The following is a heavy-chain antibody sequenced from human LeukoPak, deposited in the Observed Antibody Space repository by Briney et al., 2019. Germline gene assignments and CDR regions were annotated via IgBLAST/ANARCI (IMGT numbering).Heavy chain of an antibody. CDR1: GFTFSSYG. J-gene: IGHJ6*02. CDR2: IWYDGSNK. V-gene: IGHV3-33*06. D-gene: IGHD2/OR15-2a*01. Sequence: PGRSLRLSCAASGFTFSSYGMHRVRQAPGKGLEWVAVIWYDGSNKYYADSVKGRFTISRDNSKNTLYLQLNSLRAEDTAVYYCAKDGRRGNTYYYYYGMDVWGQGTTVTVSS. CDR3: AKDGRRGNTYYYYYGMDV.